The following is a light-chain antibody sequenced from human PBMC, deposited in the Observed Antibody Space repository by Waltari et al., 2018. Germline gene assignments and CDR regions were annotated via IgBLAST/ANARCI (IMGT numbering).Light chain of an antibody. J-gene: IGLJ3*02. V-gene: IGLV1-40*01. CDR2: NNI. CDR3: QSYDDSLSGYV. CDR1: SSHIGPGPD. Sequence: QSVLTQPPSVSGAPGQRVTISCPGSSSHIGPGPDVHWYQQLPGRAPRLLISNNINRPSGVPDRISGSNSGTSASLVITGLQAEDEAEFYCQSYDDSLSGYVFGGGTKLTVL.